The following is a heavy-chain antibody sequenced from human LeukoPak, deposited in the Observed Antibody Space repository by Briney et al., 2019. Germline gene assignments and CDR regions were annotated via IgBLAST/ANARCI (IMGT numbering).Heavy chain of an antibody. Sequence: HPGGSLRLSCAASGFTFSSYSMSWVRQAAGKGLEWVSGISGSGGSTYHADSVKGRFTISRDNSKNTLYLQMDSLRVEDTAVYYCAKGNSTEYGNWYYDPWGRGFLVTVSS. J-gene: IGHJ2*01. CDR3: AKGNSTEYGNWYYDP. D-gene: IGHD2/OR15-2a*01. CDR2: ISGSGGST. V-gene: IGHV3-23*01. CDR1: GFTFSSYS.